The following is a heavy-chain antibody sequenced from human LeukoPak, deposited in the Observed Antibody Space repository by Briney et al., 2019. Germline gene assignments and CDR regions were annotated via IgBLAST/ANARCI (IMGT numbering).Heavy chain of an antibody. J-gene: IGHJ4*02. Sequence: SETLSLTCTVSGGSITSYYWSRIRQPPGKGLEWLGYIYYSGSTNYNPSLKSRVTISVDTSKNQFSLKLSSVTAADTAVYYCARGDPIAGVNFDYWGQGTLVTVSS. CDR2: IYYSGST. CDR3: ARGDPIAGVNFDY. CDR1: GGSITSYY. V-gene: IGHV4-59*01. D-gene: IGHD2-21*02.